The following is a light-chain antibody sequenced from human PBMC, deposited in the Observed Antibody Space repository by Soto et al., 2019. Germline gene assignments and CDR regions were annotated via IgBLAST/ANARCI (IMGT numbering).Light chain of an antibody. V-gene: IGKV1-5*03. Sequence: EIQMTQSPSTLSGSGGGRVTITCRASQTISSWLAWYQQKPGKAPKLLIYKASTLKSGVPSRFSGSGSGTEFTITISSLQPDDFATYYCQHYNSYSEAFGPGTKVDIK. CDR2: KAS. J-gene: IGKJ1*01. CDR3: QHYNSYSEA. CDR1: QTISSW.